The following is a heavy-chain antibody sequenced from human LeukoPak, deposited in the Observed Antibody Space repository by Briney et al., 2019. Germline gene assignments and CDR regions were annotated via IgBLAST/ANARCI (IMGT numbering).Heavy chain of an antibody. D-gene: IGHD3-22*01. CDR2: ISYDGSNK. CDR3: AKRQSYDSSPLDY. J-gene: IGHJ4*02. Sequence: SGGSLRLSCAASGFTFSSYGMHWVRQAPGKGLEWVAVISYDGSNKYYADSVKGRFTISRDNSKNTLYLQMNSLRAEDTAVYYCAKRQSYDSSPLDYWGQGTLVTVSS. V-gene: IGHV3-30*18. CDR1: GFTFSSYG.